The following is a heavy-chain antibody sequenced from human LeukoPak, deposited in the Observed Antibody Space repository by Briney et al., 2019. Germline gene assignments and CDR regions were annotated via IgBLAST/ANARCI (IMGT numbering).Heavy chain of an antibody. CDR3: AREYYDSSGHGWFDP. J-gene: IGHJ5*02. Sequence: PGGSLRLSCAASGFTFSSYWMHWVRQAPGKGLVWVSRINSDGSSTSYADSVKGRFTISRDNAKNTLYLQMNSLRAEDTAVYYCAREYYDSSGHGWFDPWGQGTLVTVSS. CDR1: GFTFSSYW. CDR2: INSDGSST. V-gene: IGHV3-74*01. D-gene: IGHD3-22*01.